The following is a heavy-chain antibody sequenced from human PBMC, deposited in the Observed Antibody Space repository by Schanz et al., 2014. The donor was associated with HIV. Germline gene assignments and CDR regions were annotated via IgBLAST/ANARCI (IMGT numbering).Heavy chain of an antibody. V-gene: IGHV3-33*08. CDR3: ARKNSFDI. Sequence: QVQLVESGGGVVQPGGSLRLSCVASGFSFSRYAFPWARQAPGKGPEWVAVIWYDGSNKYYADSVKGRFTISRDNTKKSLYLQMNTLRANDTAVYYCARKNSFDIWGQGTMVSVSS. CDR1: GFSFSRYA. CDR2: IWYDGSNK. J-gene: IGHJ3*02.